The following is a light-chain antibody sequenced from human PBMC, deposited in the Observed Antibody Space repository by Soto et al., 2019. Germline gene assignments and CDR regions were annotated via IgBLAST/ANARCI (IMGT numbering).Light chain of an antibody. Sequence: EIVLTQSPGTLSLSPGERATLSCRASQSVSSSYLAWYQQKPGQAPRLLIYGASSRATGIPDRFSGSGSGKAFALTISRLEPEDFAGYYCQQYGSSPPWTCGQGTKVEIK. J-gene: IGKJ1*01. CDR2: GAS. V-gene: IGKV3-20*01. CDR3: QQYGSSPPWT. CDR1: QSVSSSY.